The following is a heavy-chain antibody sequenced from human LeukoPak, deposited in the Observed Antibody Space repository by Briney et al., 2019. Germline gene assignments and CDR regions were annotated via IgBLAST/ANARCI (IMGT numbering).Heavy chain of an antibody. V-gene: IGHV3-30*02. CDR1: GFTFSSYG. CDR2: IHYDGSNK. J-gene: IGHJ3*02. Sequence: GGSLRLSCAASGFTFSSYGMHWVRQAPGKGLEWVAFIHYDGSNKYYADSVKGRFTISRDNSKNTLYLQMNSLRAEDTAVYYCAKSLVRRGSADDAFDIWGQGTMVTVSS. CDR3: AKSLVRRGSADDAFDI. D-gene: IGHD3-10*01.